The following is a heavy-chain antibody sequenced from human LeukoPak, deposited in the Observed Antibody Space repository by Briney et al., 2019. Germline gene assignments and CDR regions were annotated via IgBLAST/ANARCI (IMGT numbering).Heavy chain of an antibody. J-gene: IGHJ6*03. Sequence: SGTLSLTCAVYGGSFSGYYWSWIRQPPGKGLEWIGEINHSGSTNYNPSLKSRVTISVDTSKNQFSLKLSSVTAADTAVYYCARAPDYFYYYYMDVWGRGTTVTVSS. CDR3: ARAPDYFYYYYMDV. CDR2: INHSGST. CDR1: GGSFSGYY. V-gene: IGHV4-34*01.